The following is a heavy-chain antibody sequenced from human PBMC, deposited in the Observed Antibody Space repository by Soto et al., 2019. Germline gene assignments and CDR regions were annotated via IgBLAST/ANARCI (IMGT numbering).Heavy chain of an antibody. CDR2: IFHSGST. Sequence: SETLSLTCAVSGGSISSGGYSWGWIRQQPGKGLEWIGYIFHSGSTYYNPSLKSRVTISVDTSKNQFSMKLSSVTAADTAVYYCARRAAPGGQEPRVPVSS. V-gene: IGHV4-30-2*01. CDR3: ARRAAP. CDR1: GGSISSGGYS. J-gene: IGHJ4*02.